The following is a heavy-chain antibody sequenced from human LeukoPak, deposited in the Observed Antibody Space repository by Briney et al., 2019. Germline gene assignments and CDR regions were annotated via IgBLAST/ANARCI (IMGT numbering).Heavy chain of an antibody. Sequence: GGSLRLSCAASGFTFSSFAMSWVRRAPGKGLEWVLAIIGCGGGTYYADSVKGRFTISRDNSKNTLYLQMNSLRAEDTAIYYCAKDFYSMTYWGQGTLVTVSS. CDR1: GFTFSSFA. CDR2: IIGCGGGT. CDR3: AKDFYSMTY. J-gene: IGHJ4*02. D-gene: IGHD6-13*01. V-gene: IGHV3-23*01.